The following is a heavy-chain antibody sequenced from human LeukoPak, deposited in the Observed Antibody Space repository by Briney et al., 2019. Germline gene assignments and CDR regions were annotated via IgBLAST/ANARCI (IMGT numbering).Heavy chain of an antibody. Sequence: PSETLSLTCTVSGGSFSGYYWSWIRQPPGKGLEWIGEINHSGSTNYNPSLKSRVTISVDTSKNQFSLKLSSVTAADTAVYYCARGYCSSTSCYRGGWFDPWGQGTLVTVSS. J-gene: IGHJ5*02. CDR1: GGSFSGYY. CDR2: INHSGST. V-gene: IGHV4-34*01. CDR3: ARGYCSSTSCYRGGWFDP. D-gene: IGHD2-2*01.